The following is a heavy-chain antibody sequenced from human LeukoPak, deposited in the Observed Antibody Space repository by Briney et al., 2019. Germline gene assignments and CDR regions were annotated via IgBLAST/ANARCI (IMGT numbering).Heavy chain of an antibody. CDR2: IYYSGST. V-gene: IGHV4-59*06. Sequence: SETLSLTCTVSSDSISSYYWSWIRQPPGKGLEWIGYIYYSGSTYYNPSLKSRVTISVDTSKNQFSLKLSSVTAADTAVYYCARGSGSLWGWFDPWGQGTLVTVSS. CDR3: ARGSGSLWGWFDP. CDR1: SDSISSYY. D-gene: IGHD3-10*01. J-gene: IGHJ5*02.